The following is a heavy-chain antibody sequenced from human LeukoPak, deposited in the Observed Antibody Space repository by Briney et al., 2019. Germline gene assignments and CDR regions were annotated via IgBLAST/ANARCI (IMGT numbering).Heavy chain of an antibody. CDR1: GFNFNYYA. D-gene: IGHD5-18*01. Sequence: GGSLRLSCAASGFNFNYYAMSWVRQAPGKGLEWVSGISDNEEVPYYTDSVKGRFTISRDNAKNTVYLQLNNLGADDTAVYFCARHDSFIPYWGQGTLVSVSS. CDR2: ISDNEEVP. J-gene: IGHJ4*02. CDR3: ARHDSFIPY. V-gene: IGHV3-23*01.